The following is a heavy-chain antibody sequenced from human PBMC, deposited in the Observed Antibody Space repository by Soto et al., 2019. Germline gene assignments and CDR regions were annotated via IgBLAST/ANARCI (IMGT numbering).Heavy chain of an antibody. D-gene: IGHD6-13*01. CDR2: VYRTGST. Sequence: QVQLQESGPGLVKPSGTLSLTCAVSGGSISTSNWWSWVRQPPGKGLEWIGEVYRTGSTNYNPSLWSLLTISFDKSNNQFSLKLTSVTAADTAVYYCASARATIAAAAIFDCWGQGTLVTVSS. V-gene: IGHV4-4*02. J-gene: IGHJ4*02. CDR3: ASARATIAAAAIFDC. CDR1: GGSISTSNW.